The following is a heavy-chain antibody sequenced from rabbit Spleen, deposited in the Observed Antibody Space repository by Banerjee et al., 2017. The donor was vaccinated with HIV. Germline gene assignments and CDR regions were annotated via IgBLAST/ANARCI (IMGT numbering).Heavy chain of an antibody. Sequence: QSLEESGGDLVKPGASLTLTCTASGFSFSSSDYMCWVHQAPGKGLEWISCIAGSSSFTYYATWAKGRFTISKTSSTTVTLQMTRLTAADTATYFCARDTGSSFSSYGMDLWGQGTLVTVS. CDR1: GFSFSSSDY. V-gene: IGHV1S40*01. D-gene: IGHD8-1*01. CDR3: ARDTGSSFSSYGMDL. J-gene: IGHJ6*01. CDR2: IAGSSSFT.